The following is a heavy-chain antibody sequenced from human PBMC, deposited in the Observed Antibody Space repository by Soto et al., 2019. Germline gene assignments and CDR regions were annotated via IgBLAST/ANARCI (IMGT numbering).Heavy chain of an antibody. D-gene: IGHD4-4*01. CDR3: ARVKVTTSLGTPQCYFDY. Sequence: QVQLQESGPGLVKPSQTLSLTCTVSGGSISSGDYYWSWIRQPPGKGLEWIGYIYYSGSTYYNPSLKSRVTISVDTYKNPFSLKLSSVTAADTAVYYCARVKVTTSLGTPQCYFDYWGQGTLVTVSS. CDR1: GGSISSGDYY. CDR2: IYYSGST. V-gene: IGHV4-30-4*01. J-gene: IGHJ4*02.